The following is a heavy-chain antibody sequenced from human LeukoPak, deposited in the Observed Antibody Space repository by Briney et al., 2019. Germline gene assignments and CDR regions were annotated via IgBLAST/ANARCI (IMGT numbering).Heavy chain of an antibody. CDR1: SFPFSCYY. V-gene: IGHV4-34*01. J-gene: IGHJ3*02. CDR3: ARVLIEGTPAGYGFDI. D-gene: IGHD3-10*01. Sequence: SETLSLTCSGFSFPFSCYYWSWHRQSPGLGLVGTGEINDGGITKDNPSLKSRITMSVKTSRTQFFLKRTPVTAATTAFYFCARVLIEGTPAGYGFDIWGQGRKVSVCS. CDR2: INDGGIT.